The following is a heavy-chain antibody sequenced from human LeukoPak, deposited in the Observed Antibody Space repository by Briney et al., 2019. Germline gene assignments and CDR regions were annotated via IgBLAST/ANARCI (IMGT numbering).Heavy chain of an antibody. CDR3: ARDKDA. CDR2: INPSGGST. CDR1: GYTFTSYY. J-gene: IGHJ5*02. V-gene: IGHV1-46*01. Sequence: ASVKVSCKASGYTFTSYYMHWVRQAPGQGLEWMGIINPSGGSTSYAQKFQGRFTISRDNSKNTVYLQMDSLRAEDTAVYYCARDKDAWGQGTLVTVSS.